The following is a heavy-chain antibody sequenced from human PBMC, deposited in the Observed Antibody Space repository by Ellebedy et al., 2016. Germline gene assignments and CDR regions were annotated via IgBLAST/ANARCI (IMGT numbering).Heavy chain of an antibody. V-gene: IGHV1-2*02. J-gene: IGHJ4*02. CDR1: GYTFTGYY. CDR2: INPNSGGT. D-gene: IGHD6-6*01. CDR3: AREMVSSADY. Sequence: ASVKVSCRASGYTFTGYYMHWVRQAPGQGLEWMGWINPNSGGTNYSKKFQGRVTMTRDTSISTAYMELSRLRSDDTAVYYCAREMVSSADYWGQGTLVTVSS.